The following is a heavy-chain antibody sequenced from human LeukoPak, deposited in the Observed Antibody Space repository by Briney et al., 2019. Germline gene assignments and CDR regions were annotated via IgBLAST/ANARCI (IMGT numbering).Heavy chain of an antibody. V-gene: IGHV1-8*01. CDR1: GYTFTSYD. CDR3: TSTTPYDILTGYFSNNWFDP. D-gene: IGHD3-9*01. J-gene: IGHJ5*02. Sequence: GASVKVSCKASGYTFTSYDINWVRQATGHGLEWMGWMNPNSGNTGYAQKFQGRVTMTRNTSISTAYMELSSLRSEDTAVYYFTSTTPYDILTGYFSNNWFDPWGQGTLVTVSS. CDR2: MNPNSGNT.